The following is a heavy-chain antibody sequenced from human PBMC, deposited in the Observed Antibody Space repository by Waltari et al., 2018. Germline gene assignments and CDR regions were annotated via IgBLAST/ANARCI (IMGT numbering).Heavy chain of an antibody. J-gene: IGHJ3*02. Sequence: YMSWIRQPPGKGLEWIGYIYYSGSTNYNPSLKSRVTISVDTSKNQFSLKLSSVTAADTAVYYCARAGQWLVQDDAFDIWGQGTMVTVSS. CDR1: Y. D-gene: IGHD6-19*01. CDR3: ARAGQWLVQDDAFDI. V-gene: IGHV4-59*01. CDR2: IYYSGST.